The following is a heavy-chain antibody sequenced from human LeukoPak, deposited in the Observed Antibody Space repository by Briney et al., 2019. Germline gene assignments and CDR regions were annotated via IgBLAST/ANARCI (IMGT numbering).Heavy chain of an antibody. V-gene: IGHV4-34*01. CDR2: INHSGSI. J-gene: IGHJ5*02. CDR1: VGSFSGYY. D-gene: IGHD3-10*01. CDR3: ARSVGVRAPLDP. Sequence: SETLSPTCAVYVGSFSGYYWTWVRQSPEKGLEWIGEINHSGSINYNPSLKSRVSMSIDMSRNQFSVRLSSVTAADTAVYYCARSVGVRAPLDPWGQGTLVTVSS.